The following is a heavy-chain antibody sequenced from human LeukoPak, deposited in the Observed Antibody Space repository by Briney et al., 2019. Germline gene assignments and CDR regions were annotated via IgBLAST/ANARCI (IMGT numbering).Heavy chain of an antibody. CDR1: GYTFTSYG. CDR3: ARAGITMVRGVFSDY. D-gene: IGHD3-10*01. J-gene: IGHJ4*02. CDR2: ISAYNGNT. V-gene: IGHV1-18*01. Sequence: GASVKVSCKASGYTFTSYGISWVRQAPGQGLEWMGWISAYNGNTNYAQKLQGRVTMTTDTSTSTAYMELRSLRSDDTAVYYCARAGITMVRGVFSDYWGQGTLVTVSS.